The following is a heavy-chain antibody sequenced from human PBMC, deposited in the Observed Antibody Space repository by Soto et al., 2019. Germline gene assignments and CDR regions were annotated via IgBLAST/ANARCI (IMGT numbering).Heavy chain of an antibody. V-gene: IGHV4-34*01. CDR3: AAAPGSYCFDY. CDR2: INHSGST. Sequence: ETLSLTCAVYGGSFSGYYWSWIRQPPGKGLEWIGEINHSGSTNYNPSLKSRVTISVDTSKNQFSLKLSSVTAADTAVYYCAAAPGSYCFDYWGQGTLVTVSS. J-gene: IGHJ4*02. CDR1: GGSFSGYY. D-gene: IGHD2-15*01.